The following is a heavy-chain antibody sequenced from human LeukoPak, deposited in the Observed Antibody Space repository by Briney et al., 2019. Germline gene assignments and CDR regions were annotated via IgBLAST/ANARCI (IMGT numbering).Heavy chain of an antibody. Sequence: PVASVKVSCKASGYTFTGYYIHWVRQAPGQRLEWMGWINAGNGNTKYSQKFQGRVTITRDTSASTAYMELSSLRSEDTAVYYCARSLWFGESWGYYFDYWGQGTLVTVSS. CDR1: GYTFTGYY. J-gene: IGHJ4*02. V-gene: IGHV1-3*01. CDR3: ARSLWFGESWGYYFDY. CDR2: INAGNGNT. D-gene: IGHD3-10*01.